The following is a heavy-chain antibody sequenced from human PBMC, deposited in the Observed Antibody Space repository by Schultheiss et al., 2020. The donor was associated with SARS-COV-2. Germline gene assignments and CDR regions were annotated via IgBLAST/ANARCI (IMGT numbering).Heavy chain of an antibody. CDR1: GFTVSSNY. CDR2: MYSGGST. D-gene: IGHD1-1*01. CDR3: AREGTRGFNWFDP. V-gene: IGHV3-53*01. J-gene: IGHJ5*02. Sequence: GESLKIFCAASGFTVSSNYMHWVRQAPGKGLEWVSIMYSGGSTYYADAVTGRFTISRDNSKNTLYLQMNSLRAEDTAVYYCAREGTRGFNWFDPWGQGTLVTVSS.